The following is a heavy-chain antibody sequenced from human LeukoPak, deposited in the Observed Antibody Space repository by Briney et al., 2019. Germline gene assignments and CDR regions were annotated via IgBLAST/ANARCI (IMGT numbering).Heavy chain of an antibody. J-gene: IGHJ4*02. CDR1: GGSFSGYY. D-gene: IGHD3-3*01. Sequence: SETLSLTCAVYGGSFSGYYWSWIRQPPGKGLEWIGEINHSGSTNYNPSLKSRVTISVDKPKNQFSLKLSSVTAADTAVYYCARAGRGSGYLSCWGQGTLVTVSS. V-gene: IGHV4-34*01. CDR3: ARAGRGSGYLSC. CDR2: INHSGST.